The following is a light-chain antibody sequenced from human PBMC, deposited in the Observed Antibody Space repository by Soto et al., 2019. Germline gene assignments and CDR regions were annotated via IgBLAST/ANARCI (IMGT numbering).Light chain of an antibody. CDR2: GAS. V-gene: IGKV3-20*01. CDR1: QSVSSSY. J-gene: IGKJ5*01. Sequence: EILLKQSPGTLSLSPGERATLSCRASQSVSSSYLAWYQQKPRQAPRLLIYGASSRATAIPDRFSGSGSGTDFTLTISGLQSEDFAGYYCQQYNSWPITFGQGTRL. CDR3: QQYNSWPIT.